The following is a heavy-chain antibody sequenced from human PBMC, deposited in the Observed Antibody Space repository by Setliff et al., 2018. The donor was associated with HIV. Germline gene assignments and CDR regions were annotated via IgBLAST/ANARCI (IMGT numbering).Heavy chain of an antibody. CDR3: VRGVQSPPHYSYYYMDV. Sequence: GASVKVSCKASGYTFTDHYMHWVRQAPGQGLEWMGWINPNSGGTNYAQRFQGRITIIADKSTSTAYMELSSLRFDDTAMYYCVRGVQSPPHYSYYYMDVWGEGTMVTVSS. V-gene: IGHV1-2*02. CDR1: GYTFTDHY. CDR2: INPNSGGT. D-gene: IGHD3-3*01. J-gene: IGHJ6*03.